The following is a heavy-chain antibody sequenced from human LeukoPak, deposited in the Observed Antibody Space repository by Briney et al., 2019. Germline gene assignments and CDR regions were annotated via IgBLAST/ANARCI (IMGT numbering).Heavy chain of an antibody. J-gene: IGHJ4*02. CDR1: GFTFSSYA. Sequence: RGSLRLSCAASGFTFSSYAMSWVRQAPGKGLEWDSAISGSGVSTYYADSVKGRFAISRDNSKNTLYLQMNSLRAEDTAVYYCAKDRPSFVVVPAAIDYWGQGTLVTVSS. V-gene: IGHV3-23*01. CDR2: ISGSGVST. CDR3: AKDRPSFVVVPAAIDY. D-gene: IGHD2-2*01.